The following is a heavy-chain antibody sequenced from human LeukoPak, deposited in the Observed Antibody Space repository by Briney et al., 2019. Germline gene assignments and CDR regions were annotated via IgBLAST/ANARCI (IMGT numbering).Heavy chain of an antibody. Sequence: ASVKVSCKASGYTFTSNGISWVRQAPGQGLEWMGWISAYNGNTNYAQKLQGRVTMTTDTSTSTAYMELRSLRSDDTAVYYCARDGYYYDSSVRPPLWYYWGQGTLVTVSS. D-gene: IGHD3-22*01. CDR1: GYTFTSNG. CDR2: ISAYNGNT. V-gene: IGHV1-18*01. CDR3: ARDGYYYDSSVRPPLWYY. J-gene: IGHJ4*02.